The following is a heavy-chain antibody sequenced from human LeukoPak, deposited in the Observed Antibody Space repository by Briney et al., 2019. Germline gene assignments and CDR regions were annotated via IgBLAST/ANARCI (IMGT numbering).Heavy chain of an antibody. CDR3: AKDKSSGSDGGMDV. V-gene: IGHV3-9*01. Sequence: PGGTLRLSCAASGFTFDDYAMHWVRQAPGKGLEWVSGISWNSGSIGYADSVKGRFTISRDNAKNSLYLQMNSLRAEDTALYYCAKDKSSGSDGGMDVWGQGTTVTVSS. CDR1: GFTFDDYA. D-gene: IGHD6-19*01. CDR2: ISWNSGSI. J-gene: IGHJ6*02.